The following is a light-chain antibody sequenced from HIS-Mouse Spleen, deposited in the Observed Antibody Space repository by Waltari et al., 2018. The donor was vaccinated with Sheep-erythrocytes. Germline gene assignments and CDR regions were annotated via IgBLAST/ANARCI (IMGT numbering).Light chain of an antibody. CDR2: DVS. J-gene: IGLJ1*01. V-gene: IGLV2-11*01. CDR3: CSYAGSYNHV. CDR1: SIAVGGYNY. Sequence: QSALTQPRSVSGSPGQSVTLSSPGTSIAVGGYNYVPWYHQPPGKAPKLMIYDVSTRPSGVPDRFSGSKSGNTASLTISGLQAEDEADYYCCSYAGSYNHVFATGTKVTVL.